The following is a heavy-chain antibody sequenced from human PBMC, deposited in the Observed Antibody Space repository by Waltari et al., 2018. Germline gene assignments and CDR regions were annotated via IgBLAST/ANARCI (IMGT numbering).Heavy chain of an antibody. J-gene: IGHJ5*02. CDR1: GGSFSGSY. CDR3: AIRRCSVTNCYMRNWFDP. CDR2: INHDGGT. Sequence: QVQLQQWGAGLLKPSETLSFTCAVYGGSFSGSYWTWIRPPPGKGLEWIGEINHDGGTSYNPSLKSRATISVDTSKNQLSLILNSVTAADTAVYYCAIRRCSVTNCYMRNWFDPWGQGILVTVSS. V-gene: IGHV4-34*01. D-gene: IGHD2-2*02.